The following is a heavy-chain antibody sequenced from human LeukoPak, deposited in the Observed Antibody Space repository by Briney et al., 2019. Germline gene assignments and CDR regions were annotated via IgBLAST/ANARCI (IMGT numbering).Heavy chain of an antibody. CDR1: GDSITSSSHY. Sequence: SETLSLTCTVSGDSITSSSHYWGWVRQPPGKGLEWIGSIYYSGTTYYSPSLKSRVTISVDTSKNQFSLKLNSVTATDTAVYYCASQGGCSSGACFSRIDYWGQGALVTVSS. J-gene: IGHJ4*02. V-gene: IGHV4-39*01. CDR2: IYYSGTT. D-gene: IGHD2-15*01. CDR3: ASQGGCSSGACFSRIDY.